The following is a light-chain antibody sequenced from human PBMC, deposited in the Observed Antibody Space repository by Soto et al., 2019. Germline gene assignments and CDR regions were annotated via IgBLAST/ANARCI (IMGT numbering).Light chain of an antibody. J-gene: IGLJ3*02. CDR2: SNN. Sequence: QSVLTQPPSASGTPGQRVTISCSGSSSNIGSNTVNWYQQLPGTAPKLLIYSNNQRPSGVPDRFSGAKSGTSASLAISGLQSEEEADYYCAALDDSLNGWVFGGGTKVTVL. CDR3: AALDDSLNGWV. CDR1: SSNIGSNT. V-gene: IGLV1-44*01.